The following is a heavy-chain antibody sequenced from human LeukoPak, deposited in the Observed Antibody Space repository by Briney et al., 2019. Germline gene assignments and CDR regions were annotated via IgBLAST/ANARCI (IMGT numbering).Heavy chain of an antibody. CDR1: GGSISGYY. CDR3: ARSYGSSGYYYNY. V-gene: IGHV4-59*01. Sequence: SETLSLTCTVSGGSISGYYWSWIRQPPGKGLEWIGYMFYSGTTSYNPSLKSRVIISVDTSKNQFSLKLRSVTAADTAVYYCARSYGSSGYYYNYWGQGTLVTVSS. J-gene: IGHJ4*02. D-gene: IGHD3-22*01. CDR2: MFYSGTT.